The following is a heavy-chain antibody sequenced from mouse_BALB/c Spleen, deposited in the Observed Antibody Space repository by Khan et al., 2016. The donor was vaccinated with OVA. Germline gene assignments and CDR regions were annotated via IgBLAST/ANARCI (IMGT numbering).Heavy chain of an antibody. J-gene: IGHJ4*01. Sequence: EVQLQASGGGLVKPGGSLKLSCAASEFTFSSYAMSWVRQTPEQRLEWVATISSGANYTYFQESVKGRFTISRDNAKNTLYLQMSSLRSEDTAMYDCARDYYDSRGAFDYWGQGTSVTVSS. D-gene: IGHD1-1*01. V-gene: IGHV5-9-3*01. CDR2: ISSGANYT. CDR1: EFTFSSYA. CDR3: ARDYYDSRGAFDY.